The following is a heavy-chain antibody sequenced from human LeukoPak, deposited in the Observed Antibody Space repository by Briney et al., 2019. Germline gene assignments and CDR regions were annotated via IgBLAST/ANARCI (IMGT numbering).Heavy chain of an antibody. CDR3: ARDAATSVGMPHY. CDR1: GFTFNGYS. V-gene: IGHV3-33*08. J-gene: IGHJ4*02. D-gene: IGHD2-2*01. CDR2: IWSDGSTK. Sequence: PGGSLRLSCTASGFTFNGYSMNWVRQAPGKGLEWVAIIWSDGSTKYYVDSVKGRFTISRDNSKSTLYLQMNSLRAEDTAVYYCARDAATSVGMPHYWGQGTVVTVSS.